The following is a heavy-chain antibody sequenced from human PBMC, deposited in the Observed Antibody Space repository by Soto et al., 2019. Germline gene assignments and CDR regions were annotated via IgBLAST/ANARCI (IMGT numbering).Heavy chain of an antibody. CDR1: GFTFSSYG. CDR2: IWYDGSNK. Sequence: QVQLVESGGGVVQPGSSLRLSCAASGFTFSSYGMHWVRQAPGKGLEWVAVIWYDGSNKYYADSVKGRFTISRDNSKNTLYLQMNSLRAEDTAVYYCARDLRYRAFDIWGQGTMVTVSS. CDR3: ARDLRYRAFDI. D-gene: IGHD4-17*01. J-gene: IGHJ3*02. V-gene: IGHV3-33*01.